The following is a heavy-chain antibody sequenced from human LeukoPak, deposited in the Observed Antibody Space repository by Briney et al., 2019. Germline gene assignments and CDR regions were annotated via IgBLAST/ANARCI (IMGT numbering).Heavy chain of an antibody. J-gene: IGHJ4*02. CDR1: VYTFTGYY. D-gene: IGHD3-10*01. Sequence: GASVKVSCKASVYTFTGYYMHWVRQAPGQGLEWMGWINPNSGGTNYAQKFQGRVTMPRDTSISTAYMELSRLRSDDTAVYYCARRSYGSGSYSFDYWGQGTLVTVSS. CDR3: ARRSYGSGSYSFDY. V-gene: IGHV1-2*02. CDR2: INPNSGGT.